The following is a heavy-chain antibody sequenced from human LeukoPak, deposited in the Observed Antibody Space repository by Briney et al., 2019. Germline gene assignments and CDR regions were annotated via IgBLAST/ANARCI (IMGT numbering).Heavy chain of an antibody. CDR1: GGSISSSSYY. D-gene: IGHD5-12*01. J-gene: IGHJ4*02. CDR2: SYYSGST. V-gene: IGHV4-39*01. CDR3: ARHSAQYGGYVGY. Sequence: PSETLSLTCTVSGGSISSSSYYWGWIRQPPGKGLEWIGSSYYSGSTYYNPSLKSRVTISVDTSKNQFSLKLSSVPAADTAVYYCARHSAQYGGYVGYWGQGTLATVSS.